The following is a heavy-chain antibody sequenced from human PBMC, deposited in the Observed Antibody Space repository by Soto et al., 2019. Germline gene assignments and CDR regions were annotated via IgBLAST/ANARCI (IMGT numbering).Heavy chain of an antibody. J-gene: IGHJ4*02. CDR2: FDPEAGET. D-gene: IGHD3-22*01. V-gene: IGHV1-24*01. CDR1: GYTLTQLS. CDR3: AIGPTRDSSGLMDS. Sequence: QVQLVQSGAEVKKPGASVKVSCKVSGYTLTQLSIHWVRQAHGKVLEWMGGFDPEAGETIYAQKFQDRVTMTEDTYTDTAIMELRTLRSEDTALYYCAIGPTRDSSGLMDSGGQGTLVTVSS.